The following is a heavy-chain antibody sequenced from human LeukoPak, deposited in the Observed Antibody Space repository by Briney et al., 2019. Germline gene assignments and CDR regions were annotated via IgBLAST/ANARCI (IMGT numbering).Heavy chain of an antibody. CDR3: ARDDSSSWNYFDY. V-gene: IGHV4-39*02. CDR1: GASISSSSYD. D-gene: IGHD6-13*01. Sequence: PSETLSLTCTVSGASISSSSYDWGWIRQPPGKGLERIGSIYYSASTHYTPSLKTRLTISVDTSKNQFSLKLSSVTAADTAVYYCARDDSSSWNYFDYWGQGTLVTVSS. CDR2: IYYSAST. J-gene: IGHJ4*02.